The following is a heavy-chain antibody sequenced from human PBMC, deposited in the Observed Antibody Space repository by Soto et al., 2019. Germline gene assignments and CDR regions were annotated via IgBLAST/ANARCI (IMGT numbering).Heavy chain of an antibody. CDR2: IYSGGST. Sequence: GGSLRLSYEAPGVNVSSNYMSWVRQAKGKGLEWVSVIYSGGSTYYADSVKGRFTISRDNSKNTLSLQMNSLRAEDTGVYYCASLKRIAAVGGIGYWGQGTLVTVSS. CDR3: ASLKRIAAVGGIGY. D-gene: IGHD6-13*01. CDR1: GVNVSSNY. J-gene: IGHJ4*02. V-gene: IGHV3-66*01.